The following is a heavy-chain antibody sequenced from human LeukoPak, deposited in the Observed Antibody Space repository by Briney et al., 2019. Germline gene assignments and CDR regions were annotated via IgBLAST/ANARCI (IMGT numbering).Heavy chain of an antibody. CDR1: GGSITSCY. CDR3: VREAPGALDY. CDR2: INTSGNT. D-gene: IGHD1-26*01. Sequence: SETLSLTCTVSGGSITSCYWAWIRQPAGKGLEWIGRINTSGNTNYNPSLKSRVTMSVDTSKNQFSLKLSSVTAADTAMYYCVREAPGALDYWGQGTLVTVSS. V-gene: IGHV4-4*07. J-gene: IGHJ4*02.